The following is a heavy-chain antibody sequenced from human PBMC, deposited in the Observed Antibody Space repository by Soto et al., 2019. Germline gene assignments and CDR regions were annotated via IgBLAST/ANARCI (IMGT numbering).Heavy chain of an antibody. CDR2: INPSGGHT. CDR1: GNTFTNYY. J-gene: IGHJ4*02. V-gene: IGHV1-46*01. D-gene: IGHD2-21*02. CDR3: ARGGHVVVVTAAFDY. Sequence: QVQLMQSGAEVKKPGASVKVSCKASGNTFTNYYIHWVRQAPGQGLEWMGTINPSGGHTTYSQNFLGRVTVTGDTSTSTLYMELTSLTSDDTAVYYCARGGHVVVVTAAFDYWGQGTLVTVSS.